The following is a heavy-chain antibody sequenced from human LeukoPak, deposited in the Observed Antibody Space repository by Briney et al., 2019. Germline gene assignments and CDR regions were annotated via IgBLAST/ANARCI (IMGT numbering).Heavy chain of an antibody. CDR1: GGTFSSYA. J-gene: IGHJ6*03. Sequence: ASVKVSCKASGGTFSSYAISWVRQAPGQGLEWMGGIIPIFGTANYAQKFQGRVTITADESTSTAYMELSSLRSEDTAVYYCARGGWVGYSYGYARDYYYYMDVWGKGTTVTVSS. V-gene: IGHV1-69*13. CDR2: IIPIFGTA. D-gene: IGHD5-18*01. CDR3: ARGGWVGYSYGYARDYYYYMDV.